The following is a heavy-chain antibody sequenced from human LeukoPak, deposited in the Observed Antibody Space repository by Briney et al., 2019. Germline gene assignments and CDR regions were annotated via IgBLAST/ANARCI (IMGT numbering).Heavy chain of an antibody. V-gene: IGHV3-23*01. Sequence: PGRSLRLSCAASGFTFSSYAMHWVRQAPGKGLEWVSAIRDSGDVTYYADSVKGRFTISRDNSRNTLYLQMNGLRAEDTAVYYCATSTYGGGKFGYWGQGTLVTVSS. CDR2: IRDSGDVT. CDR1: GFTFSSYA. J-gene: IGHJ4*02. D-gene: IGHD2-8*01. CDR3: ATSTYGGGKFGY.